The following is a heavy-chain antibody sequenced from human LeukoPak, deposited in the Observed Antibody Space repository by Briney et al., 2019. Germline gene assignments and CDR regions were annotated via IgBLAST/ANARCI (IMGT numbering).Heavy chain of an antibody. Sequence: ASVKVSCKASGYTFTSYGISWVRQAPGQGLEWMGWISAYNGNTNYAQKLQGRVTMTTDTSTSTAYMELRSMRSDDTAVYYCARVLPSGSYLVFDYWGQGTLVTVSS. CDR1: GYTFTSYG. CDR3: ARVLPSGSYLVFDY. V-gene: IGHV1-18*01. D-gene: IGHD1-26*01. J-gene: IGHJ4*02. CDR2: ISAYNGNT.